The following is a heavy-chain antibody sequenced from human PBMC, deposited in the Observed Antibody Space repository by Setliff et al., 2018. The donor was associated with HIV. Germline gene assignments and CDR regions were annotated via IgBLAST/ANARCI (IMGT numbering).Heavy chain of an antibody. CDR3: ARYRRDDYHLSAYFDS. CDR2: IYITEDT. D-gene: IGHD4-17*01. J-gene: IGHJ4*02. CDR1: GGSFSGYY. Sequence: SETLSLTCAVYGGSFSGYYGSWIRQPAGKGLEWIGHIYITEDTDYNPSLKSRVTISVDTSKNQFSLKLSSLTAADTAVYYGARYRRDDYHLSAYFDSWGQGTLVTVS. V-gene: IGHV4-59*10.